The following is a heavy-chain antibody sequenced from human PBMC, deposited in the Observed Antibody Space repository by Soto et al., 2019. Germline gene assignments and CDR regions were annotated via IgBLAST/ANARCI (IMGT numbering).Heavy chain of an antibody. CDR3: ASRLYYDFWSGYQKKHYWFDP. CDR1: GGSFSGYY. Sequence: KPSETLSLTCAVYGGSFSGYYWSWIRQPPGKGLEWIGEINHSGSTNYNPSLKSRVTISVDTSKNQFSLKLSSVTAADTAVYYCASRLYYDFWSGYQKKHYWFDPWGQGTLVTVSS. V-gene: IGHV4-34*01. J-gene: IGHJ5*02. D-gene: IGHD3-3*01. CDR2: INHSGST.